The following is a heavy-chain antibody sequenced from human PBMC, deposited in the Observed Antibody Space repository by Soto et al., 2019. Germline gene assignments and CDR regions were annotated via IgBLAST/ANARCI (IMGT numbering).Heavy chain of an antibody. CDR2: ISSSSSYI. V-gene: IGHV3-21*01. CDR1: GFPFDPYV. J-gene: IGHJ3*02. D-gene: IGHD6-19*01. Sequence: PAWSLRLSCVASGFPFDPYVMNWARQDPGKGLEWVSSISSSSSYIYYADSVKGRFTISRDNAKNSLYLQMNSLRAEDTAVYYCARDQAVEAAFDIWGQGTMVTVSS. CDR3: ARDQAVEAAFDI.